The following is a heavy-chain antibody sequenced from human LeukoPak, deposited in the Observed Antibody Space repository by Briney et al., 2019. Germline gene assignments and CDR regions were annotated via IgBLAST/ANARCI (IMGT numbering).Heavy chain of an antibody. D-gene: IGHD2-15*01. J-gene: IGHJ5*02. CDR3: ARGGYCSGGSCYSWFDP. CDR2: INHSGST. CDR1: GGSFSGYY. Sequence: PETLSLTCAVYGGSFSGYYWSWIRQPPGKGLEWIGEINHSGSTNYNPSLKSRVTISVDTSKNQFSLKLSSVTAADTAVYYCARGGYCSGGSCYSWFDPWGQGTLVTVSS. V-gene: IGHV4-34*01.